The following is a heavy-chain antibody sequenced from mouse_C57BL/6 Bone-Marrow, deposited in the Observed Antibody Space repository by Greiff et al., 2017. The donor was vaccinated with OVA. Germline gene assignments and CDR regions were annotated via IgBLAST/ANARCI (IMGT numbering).Heavy chain of an antibody. D-gene: IGHD2-1*01. V-gene: IGHV3-6*01. CDR1: GYSITSGYY. CDR3: AIYGNYWYFDV. Sequence: ESGPGLVKPSQSLSLTCSVTGYSITSGYYWNWIRQFPGNKLEWMGYISYDGSNNYNPSLKNRISITRDTSKNQFFLKLNSVTTEDTATYYCAIYGNYWYFDVWGTGTTVTVSS. CDR2: ISYDGSN. J-gene: IGHJ1*03.